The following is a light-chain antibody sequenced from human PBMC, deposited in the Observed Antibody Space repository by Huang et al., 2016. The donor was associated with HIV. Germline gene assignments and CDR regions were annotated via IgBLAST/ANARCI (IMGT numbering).Light chain of an antibody. CDR3: MQRTQRPLT. V-gene: IGKV2D-29*02. CDR1: QSLLHSDGETY. CDR2: EVS. J-gene: IGKJ4*01. Sequence: DFVMTQTPLSLSVTPGQPASISCKSSQSLLHSDGETYLYWYLHKPGQSPQRLIYEVSNRVSGVPDRCSGSGSGTDFTLRISRVEAEDVGVYYCMQRTQRPLTFGGGTKVEIK.